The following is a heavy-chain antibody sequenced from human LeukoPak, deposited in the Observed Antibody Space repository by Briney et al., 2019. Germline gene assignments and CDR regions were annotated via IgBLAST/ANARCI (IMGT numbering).Heavy chain of an antibody. CDR2: VSSDGGTK. J-gene: IGHJ4*02. CDR1: GFTFSSYA. Sequence: RSLRLSCAASGFTFSSYAMSWVRQAPGKGLEWVAVVSSDGGTKYYADSVKGRFTISRDNSRNTMYLQMDSLRAEDTAVYYCAKEYDSGGYGANFDYWGQGTLVTVSS. V-gene: IGHV3-30*18. CDR3: AKEYDSGGYGANFDY. D-gene: IGHD3-10*01.